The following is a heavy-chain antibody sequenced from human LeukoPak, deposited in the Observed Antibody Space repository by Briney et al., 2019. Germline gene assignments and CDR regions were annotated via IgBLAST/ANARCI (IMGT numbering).Heavy chain of an antibody. J-gene: IGHJ4*02. Sequence: ASVKVSCKASGGTFSNYAISWVRQAPGQGLEWMGTIIPILGIANYAQKFQGRVTITADKSTSTAYMELSSLRSEDTAVYYCARVPYGSGSYYEYYFDYWGQGTLVTVSS. D-gene: IGHD3-10*01. CDR2: IIPILGIA. CDR3: ARVPYGSGSYYEYYFDY. CDR1: GGTFSNYA. V-gene: IGHV1-69*04.